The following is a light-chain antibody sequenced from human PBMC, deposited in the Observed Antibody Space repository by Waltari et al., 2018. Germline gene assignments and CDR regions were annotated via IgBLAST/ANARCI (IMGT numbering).Light chain of an antibody. V-gene: IGKV1-5*03. Sequence: DMQMTQSPSTLSASVGDRVTITCRASQSFGIWLVWYQQKPGKAPKLLIYKASILESGVPSRFSGSGSGTEFTLKISRVEAEDVGVYFCGQGTHLPYSFGQGTKVEIK. CDR3: GQGTHLPYS. J-gene: IGKJ2*03. CDR2: KAS. CDR1: QSFGIW.